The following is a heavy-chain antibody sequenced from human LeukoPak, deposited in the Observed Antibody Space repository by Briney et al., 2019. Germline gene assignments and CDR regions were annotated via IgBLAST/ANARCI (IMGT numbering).Heavy chain of an antibody. Sequence: GGSLRLSCAASGFSFSTYWMSWVRQAPGKGLEWVANIKQDGSEKYYVDSAKGRFAISRDNAKNSLYLQMNSLTAEDTAVYYCATDLGSSRPNFWGQGILVTVSS. CDR3: ATDLGSSRPNF. J-gene: IGHJ4*02. V-gene: IGHV3-7*01. CDR1: GFSFSTYW. D-gene: IGHD6-13*01. CDR2: IKQDGSEK.